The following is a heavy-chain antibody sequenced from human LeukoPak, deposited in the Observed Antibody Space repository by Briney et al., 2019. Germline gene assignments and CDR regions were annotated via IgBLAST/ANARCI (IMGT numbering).Heavy chain of an antibody. CDR2: IYYSGST. CDR3: ARVSGYDWESFYDY. J-gene: IGHJ4*02. CDR1: GGSISSYY. D-gene: IGHD5-12*01. V-gene: IGHV4-59*01. Sequence: PSETLSLTCTVSGGSISSYYWSWIRQPPGKGLGWIGYIYYSGSTNYNPSLKSRVTISVDTSKKQFSLKLRSVTAADTAVYYCARVSGYDWESFYDYWGQGTLVTVSS.